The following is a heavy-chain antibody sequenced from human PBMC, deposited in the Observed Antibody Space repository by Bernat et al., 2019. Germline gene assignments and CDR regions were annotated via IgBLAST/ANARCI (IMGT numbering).Heavy chain of an antibody. CDR3: ARAGFGTVSYFYYYMDV. D-gene: IGHD1-1*01. J-gene: IGHJ6*03. CDR1: GFTFGSYG. CDR2: LLSDGSDE. Sequence: QVQLVESGGAVVQPGRSLRLSCAASGFTFGSYGMHWVRQAPGKGLEWVALLLSDGSDEYYADSVKGRFTISRDISKNALYLQMNRLRVEDTAVYFCARAGFGTVSYFYYYMDVWGKGTTAAVSS. V-gene: IGHV3-33*01.